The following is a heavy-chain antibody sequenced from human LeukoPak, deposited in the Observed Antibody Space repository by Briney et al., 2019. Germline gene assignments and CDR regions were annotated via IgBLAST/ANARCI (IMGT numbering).Heavy chain of an antibody. V-gene: IGHV1-46*01. Sequence: ASVKVSCKAFGYTFTSNYMHWVRQAPGQGPEWMGVISPSGGSTTYAQKFQGRVTLTRDMSTSTVYMELSSLRSEDTAVYYCARDERDGGDTAMLGANNWFDPWGQGTLVTVSS. J-gene: IGHJ5*02. CDR1: GYTFTSNY. D-gene: IGHD5-18*01. CDR2: ISPSGGST. CDR3: ARDERDGGDTAMLGANNWFDP.